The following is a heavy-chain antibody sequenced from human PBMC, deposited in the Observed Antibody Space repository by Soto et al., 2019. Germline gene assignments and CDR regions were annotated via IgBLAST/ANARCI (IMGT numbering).Heavy chain of an antibody. CDR3: ARSVFP. J-gene: IGHJ5*02. V-gene: IGHV4-31*03. CDR1: GGSITSGGYY. Sequence: QVQLQESGPGLVKPSQTLSLICTVSGGSITSGGYYWSWIRQHPGKGLEWIGYIYYSGFTYYNPSPXSXXTISVDTSKNQFSLKLSSVTAAATAVYYCARSVFPWGQGTLVTVSS. CDR2: IYYSGFT.